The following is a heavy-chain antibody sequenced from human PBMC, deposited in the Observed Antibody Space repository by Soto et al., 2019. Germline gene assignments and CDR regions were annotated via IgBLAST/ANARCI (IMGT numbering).Heavy chain of an antibody. CDR2: IKSKTDGGTT. CDR3: TTGGLAACLPVAFDI. CDR1: GFTFSNAW. Sequence: GGSLRLSCAASGFTFSNAWMSWVHQAPGKGLEWVGRIKSKTDGGTTDYAAPVKGRFTISRDDSKNTLYLQMNSLKTEDTAVYYCTTGGLAACLPVAFDIWGQGTMVTVSS. V-gene: IGHV3-15*01. J-gene: IGHJ3*02. D-gene: IGHD6-6*01.